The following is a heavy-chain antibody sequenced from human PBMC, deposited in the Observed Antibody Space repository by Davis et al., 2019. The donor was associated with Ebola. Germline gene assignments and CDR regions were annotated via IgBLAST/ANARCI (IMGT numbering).Heavy chain of an antibody. J-gene: IGHJ4*02. CDR2: IKSKTDGGTT. CDR1: GFTFSGSA. D-gene: IGHD6-6*01. V-gene: IGHV3-73*01. CDR3: TRSYLSSSYYFDF. Sequence: GESLKISCAASGFTFSGSAMHWVRQASGKGLEWVGRIKSKTDGGTTDYAAPVKGRFTLSRDDSKSIAYLQMNSLKTEDTAVYYCTRSYLSSSYYFDFWGQGTLVTVYS.